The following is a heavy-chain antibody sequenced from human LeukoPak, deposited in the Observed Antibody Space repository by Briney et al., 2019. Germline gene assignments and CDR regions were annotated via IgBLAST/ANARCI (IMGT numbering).Heavy chain of an antibody. CDR1: GGSISSGSYY. Sequence: PSETLSLTCTVSGGSISSGSYYWSWIRQPAGKGLEWIGRIYTSGSTNYNPSLKSRVTISVDTSKNQFSLKLSSVTAADTAVYYCARDIEGGAFDIWGQGTMVTVSS. J-gene: IGHJ3*02. D-gene: IGHD3-16*01. CDR3: ARDIEGGAFDI. CDR2: IYTSGST. V-gene: IGHV4-61*02.